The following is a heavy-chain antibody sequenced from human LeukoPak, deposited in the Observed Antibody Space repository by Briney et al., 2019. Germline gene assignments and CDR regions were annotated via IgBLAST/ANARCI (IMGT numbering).Heavy chain of an antibody. CDR2: INPNSGGT. J-gene: IGHJ4*02. D-gene: IGHD4-17*01. CDR1: GYTLTGYY. CDR3: ARVWLQRTTVTTLGY. V-gene: IGHV1-2*02. Sequence: ASVKVSCKASGYTLTGYYMHWVRQAPGQGLEWMGWINPNSGGTNYAQRFQGRVTMTRDTSISTAYMELSRLRSDDTAVYYCARVWLQRTTVTTLGYWGQGTLVTVSS.